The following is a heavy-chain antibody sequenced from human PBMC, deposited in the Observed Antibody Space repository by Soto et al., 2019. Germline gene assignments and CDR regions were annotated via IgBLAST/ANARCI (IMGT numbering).Heavy chain of an antibody. CDR3: AKDRRAGGNSAFYFDF. Sequence: GWSLRLSCASSVFKFINYAMSWVRQAPGKGLEWVSLISATGGGTYYADSVKGRFTISRDNSHNTLYLQVHSLTAEDTAVYYCAKDRRAGGNSAFYFDFWGQGAQVTVSS. J-gene: IGHJ4*02. V-gene: IGHV3-23*01. CDR2: ISATGGGT. CDR1: VFKFINYA. D-gene: IGHD3-16*01.